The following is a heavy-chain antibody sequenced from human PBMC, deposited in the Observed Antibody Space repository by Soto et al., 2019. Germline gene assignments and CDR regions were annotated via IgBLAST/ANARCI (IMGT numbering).Heavy chain of an antibody. Sequence: SVKVSCKASGYTFTSYYMHWVRQAPGHGLEWMGGIIPIFGTANYAQKFQGRVTITADESTSTAYMELSSLRSEDTAGYYCSKASPPFDGRAPIFDSWRQGPLVTVS. CDR1: GYTFTSYY. CDR3: SKASPPFDGRAPIFDS. V-gene: IGHV1-69*13. D-gene: IGHD2-15*01. J-gene: IGHJ4*02. CDR2: IIPIFGTA.